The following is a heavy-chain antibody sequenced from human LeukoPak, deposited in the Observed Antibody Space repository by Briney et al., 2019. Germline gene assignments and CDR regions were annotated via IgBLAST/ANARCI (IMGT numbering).Heavy chain of an antibody. Sequence: SETLSLTCTVSGDSISSSSYYWAWIRQPPGKGLEWIGYIYYSGSTNYNPSLKSRVTISVDTSKNQFSLKLSSVTAADTAVYYRARPSQPDTYYYDSSNWYFDLWGRGTLVTVSS. D-gene: IGHD3-22*01. CDR1: GDSISSSSYY. V-gene: IGHV4-61*05. CDR3: ARPSQPDTYYYDSSNWYFDL. CDR2: IYYSGST. J-gene: IGHJ2*01.